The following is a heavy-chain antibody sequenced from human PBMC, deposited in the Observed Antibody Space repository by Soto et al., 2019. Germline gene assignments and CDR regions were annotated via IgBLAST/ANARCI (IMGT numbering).Heavy chain of an antibody. V-gene: IGHV3-9*01. J-gene: IGHJ4*02. Sequence: EVQLEESGGALVQPGRSLRLSCAASGFTFDDYAMYWFRQVLGTGLEWVSSISWNSGNIGYADSVKGRFTTSRDNAENSLYLQMNRLRPEDTALYYCVRSKGGYSYGTPFDYWGQGTLVTVSS. CDR1: GFTFDDYA. CDR3: VRSKGGYSYGTPFDY. D-gene: IGHD5-18*01. CDR2: ISWNSGNI.